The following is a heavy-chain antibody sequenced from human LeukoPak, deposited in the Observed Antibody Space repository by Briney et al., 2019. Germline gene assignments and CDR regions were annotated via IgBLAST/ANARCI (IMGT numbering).Heavy chain of an antibody. CDR3: ARDDYDSSVPIYFQH. Sequence: ASVKVSCKASGYTFTSYGISWVRQAPGQGLEWLGWISGYNGNTKYAQKLQGRVSMITDTSTSTAYLELRSLRSDDTAVYYCARDDYDSSVPIYFQHWGQGTLVTVSS. J-gene: IGHJ1*01. CDR1: GYTFTSYG. V-gene: IGHV1-18*01. D-gene: IGHD3-22*01. CDR2: ISGYNGNT.